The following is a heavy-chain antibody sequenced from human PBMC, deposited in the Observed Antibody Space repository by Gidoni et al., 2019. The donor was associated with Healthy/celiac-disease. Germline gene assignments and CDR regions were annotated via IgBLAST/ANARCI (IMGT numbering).Heavy chain of an antibody. V-gene: IGHV1-3*01. Sequence: QVQLVQSGAEVKKPGASVKVSCKASGYTFTSYAMHWVRQAPGQRLEWMGWINAGNGNTKYSQKFQGRVTITRDTSASTAYMELSSLRSEDTAVYYCARALQLVLGAIFMDVWGKGTTVTVSS. CDR2: INAGNGNT. J-gene: IGHJ6*03. CDR3: ARALQLVLGAIFMDV. D-gene: IGHD6-6*01. CDR1: GYTFTSYA.